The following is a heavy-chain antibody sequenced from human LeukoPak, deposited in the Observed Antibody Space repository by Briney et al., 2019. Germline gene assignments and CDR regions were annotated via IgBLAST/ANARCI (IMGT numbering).Heavy chain of an antibody. Sequence: PGGSLRLSCAASGFTFSEYYMSWIRQAPGKGLEWVSSISASSTYIYYADSVKGRFTISRDNAKNSLYLQMNSLRAEDTAVYYCANSVRGVIVRGFDHWGQGTLVTVSS. J-gene: IGHJ4*02. CDR2: ISASSTYI. CDR3: ANSVRGVIVRGFDH. CDR1: GFTFSEYY. D-gene: IGHD3-10*02. V-gene: IGHV3-11*06.